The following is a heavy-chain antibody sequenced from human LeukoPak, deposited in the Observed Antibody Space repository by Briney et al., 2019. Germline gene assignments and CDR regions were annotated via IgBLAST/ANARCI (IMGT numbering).Heavy chain of an antibody. J-gene: IGHJ2*01. CDR2: VSGSGAGT. D-gene: IGHD2-21*02. CDR1: GLTFNTYA. CDR3: AKGPRAGLRYWYFDL. V-gene: IGHV3-23*01. Sequence: GGSLRLSCAASGLTFNTYAMSWVRQAPGKGLQWVSTVSGSGAGTFYGNSVKGRFTISRDNSNNTLFLQMNSLSADDTAVYFCAKGPRAGLRYWYFDLWGRGSLVTVSS.